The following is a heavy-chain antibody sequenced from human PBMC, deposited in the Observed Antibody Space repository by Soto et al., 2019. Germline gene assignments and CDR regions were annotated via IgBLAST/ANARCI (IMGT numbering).Heavy chain of an antibody. CDR2: ISGSGGST. CDR1: GFTFSSYA. V-gene: IGHV3-23*01. CDR3: AKLSGVWGDYDVHYGMDV. J-gene: IGHJ6*02. Sequence: EVQLLESGGGLVQPGGSLRLSCAASGFTFSSYAMSWVRQAPGKGLEWVSAISGSGGSTYYADSVKGRFTISRDNSKNRLYLQMNSLRADDTAVYYCAKLSGVWGDYDVHYGMDVWGQGTTVTVSS. D-gene: IGHD4-17*01.